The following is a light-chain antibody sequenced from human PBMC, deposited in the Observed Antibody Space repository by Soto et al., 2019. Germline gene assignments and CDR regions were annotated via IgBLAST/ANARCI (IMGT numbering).Light chain of an antibody. CDR3: GADHGSGSNFVVV. Sequence: QLVLTQPPSASASLGASVTLTCTLSSGYSNYKVDWYQQRPGKGPRFVMRVGTGGIVGSKGDGIPDRFSVLGSGLNRYLTIKNIQEEDESDSRCGADHGSGSNFVVVFGGGTKLTVL. CDR1: SGYSNYK. V-gene: IGLV9-49*01. CDR2: VGTGGIVG. J-gene: IGLJ2*01.